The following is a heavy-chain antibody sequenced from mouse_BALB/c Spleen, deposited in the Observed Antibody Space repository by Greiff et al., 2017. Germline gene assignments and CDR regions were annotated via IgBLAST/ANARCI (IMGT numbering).Heavy chain of an antibody. Sequence: EVKLVESGGGLVQPGGSLRLSCATSGFTFTDYYMSWVRQPPGKALEWLGFIRNKANGYTTEYSASVKGRFTISRDNSQSILYLQMNTLRAEDSATYYCARDQNYGSHGYFDVWGAGTTGTVSS. J-gene: IGHJ1*01. CDR1: GFTFTDYY. CDR3: ARDQNYGSHGYFDV. CDR2: IRNKANGYTT. V-gene: IGHV7-3*02. D-gene: IGHD1-2*01.